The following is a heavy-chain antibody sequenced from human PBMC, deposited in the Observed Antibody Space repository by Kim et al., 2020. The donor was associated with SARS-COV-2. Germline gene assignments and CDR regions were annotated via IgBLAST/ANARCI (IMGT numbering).Heavy chain of an antibody. V-gene: IGHV1-18*01. CDR3: ARDLGIAAAGNDAFDI. D-gene: IGHD6-13*01. J-gene: IGHJ3*02. CDR2: ISAYNGNT. CDR1: GYTFTSYG. Sequence: ASVKVSCKASGYTFTSYGIGWVRQAPGQGLEWMGWISAYNGNTNYAQKLQGRVTMTTDTSTSTAYMELRSLRSDDTAVYYCARDLGIAAAGNDAFDIWGQGTMVTVSS.